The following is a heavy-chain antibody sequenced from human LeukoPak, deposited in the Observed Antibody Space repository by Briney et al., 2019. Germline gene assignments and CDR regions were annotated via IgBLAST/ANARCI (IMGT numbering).Heavy chain of an antibody. Sequence: PSETLSLTCTVSGCSLRSGSYYWNWFRQPAGKGLEWIGRIYTSGSTNYNPSLHSRVTMSVDTSKNQCCLKLSSVTAADTAVYYCAREVRSAWASFDPWGQGTLVIVSS. D-gene: IGHD1-26*01. CDR1: GCSLRSGSYY. CDR3: AREVRSAWASFDP. V-gene: IGHV4-61*02. CDR2: IYTSGST. J-gene: IGHJ5*02.